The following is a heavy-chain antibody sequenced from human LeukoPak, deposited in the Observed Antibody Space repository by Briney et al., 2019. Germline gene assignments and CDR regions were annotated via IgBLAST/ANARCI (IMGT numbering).Heavy chain of an antibody. CDR1: GYTFTSYG. CDR3: ARVYASSGWYVY. J-gene: IGHJ4*02. V-gene: IGHV1-18*04. CDR2: ISAYNGNT. D-gene: IGHD6-19*01. Sequence: GASVKVSCKASGYTFTSYGITWVRQAPGQGLEWTGWISAYNGNTNYAQKLQGRVTMTTDTSTSTAYMELRSLRSDDTAIYYCARVYASSGWYVYWGQGTPVTVSS.